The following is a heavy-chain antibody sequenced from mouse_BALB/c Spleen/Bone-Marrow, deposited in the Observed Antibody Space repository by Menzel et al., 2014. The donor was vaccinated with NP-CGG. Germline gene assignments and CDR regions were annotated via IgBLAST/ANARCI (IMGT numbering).Heavy chain of an antibody. J-gene: IGHJ2*01. V-gene: IGHV5-6-3*01. D-gene: IGHD3-3*01. CDR1: GFTFSGYG. CDR3: ARGRDWFDY. Sequence: DVMLVESGGGLVQPGGSLKLSCAASGFTFSGYGMSWVRQTPDKGLDLVATISGSGSSTYYPDSVKGRFTISRDNARNTLYLQMSSLKSEDTAMYYCARGRDWFDYWGQGTTLTVSS. CDR2: ISGSGSST.